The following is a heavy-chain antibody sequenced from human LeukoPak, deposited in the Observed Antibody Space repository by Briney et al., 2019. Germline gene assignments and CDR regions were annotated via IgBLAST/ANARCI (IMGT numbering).Heavy chain of an antibody. CDR1: GGSISSSSYY. CDR2: IYYSRSP. Sequence: SETLSLTCTVSGGSISSSSYYWGWIRQPPGGGLEWIGSIYYSRSPYYNPSLKSRVTVSVDTSKNQFSLELTSVTAADTAVYYCARQQWELVTPFDYWGQGTLVSVSS. V-gene: IGHV4-39*01. J-gene: IGHJ4*02. D-gene: IGHD1-26*01. CDR3: ARQQWELVTPFDY.